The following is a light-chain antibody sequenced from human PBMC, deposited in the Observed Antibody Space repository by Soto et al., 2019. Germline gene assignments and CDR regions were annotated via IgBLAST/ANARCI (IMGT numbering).Light chain of an antibody. V-gene: IGKV1-39*01. J-gene: IGKJ1*01. CDR3: RQSYSTPWT. CDR1: QSISSY. Sequence: DIQMTQSPSALSASVRDRVTITCRASQSISSYLNWYQQKPGKAPKLLIYAASSLQSGVPSRFSGSGSGTDFTLTISSLQPEDFATYYCRQSYSTPWTSGQGTNVDIK. CDR2: AAS.